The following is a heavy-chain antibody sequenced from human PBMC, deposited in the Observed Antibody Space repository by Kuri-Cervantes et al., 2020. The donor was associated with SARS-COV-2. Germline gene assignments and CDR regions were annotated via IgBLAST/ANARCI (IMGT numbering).Heavy chain of an antibody. CDR2: INVDNGNT. CDR3: ARGGPAAIPWAGYYGMDV. CDR1: GYTFTSHA. D-gene: IGHD2-2*01. V-gene: IGHV1-3*01. J-gene: IGHJ6*02. Sequence: ASVKVSCKASGYTFTSHAMHWVRQAPGQRLEWMGWINVDNGNTKYSQKFQGRVTFTRDTSATTAYMELSSLRSEDTAVYYCARGGPAAIPWAGYYGMDVWGQGTTVTVSS.